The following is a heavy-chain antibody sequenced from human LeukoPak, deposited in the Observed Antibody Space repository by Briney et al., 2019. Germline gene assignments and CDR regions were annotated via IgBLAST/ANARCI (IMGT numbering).Heavy chain of an antibody. CDR3: ARGPAHGGNSHAFDI. Sequence: PSETLSLTCTVSGGSISSYYWSWIRQPAGKGLEWIGRIYTSGDTNYNPSLKSRVTMSVDTSKNQFSLKLNSVTAADTAVYYCARGPAHGGNSHAFDIWGQGTVVTVSS. CDR2: IYTSGDT. D-gene: IGHD4-23*01. V-gene: IGHV4-4*07. J-gene: IGHJ3*02. CDR1: GGSISSYY.